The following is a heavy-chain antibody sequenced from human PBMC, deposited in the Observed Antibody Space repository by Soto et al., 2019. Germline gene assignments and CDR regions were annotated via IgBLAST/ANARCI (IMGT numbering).Heavy chain of an antibody. J-gene: IGHJ4*02. Sequence: QITLNESGPTQVKPRQTLTLTCTFSGFSLTTSGVGVGWIRQSPGKAPEWLALIYWDDDKRYSPSLKSRLTITKDTSKNPVVLTMADLDPADTATYYCAHRVLRTVFGLVTTNAIYFDFWGQGTPVAVSS. CDR3: AHRVLRTVFGLVTTNAIYFDF. D-gene: IGHD3-3*01. CDR2: IYWDDDK. CDR1: GFSLTTSGVG. V-gene: IGHV2-5*02.